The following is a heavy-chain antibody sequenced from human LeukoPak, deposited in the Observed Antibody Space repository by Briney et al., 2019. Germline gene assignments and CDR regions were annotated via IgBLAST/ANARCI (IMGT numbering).Heavy chain of an antibody. J-gene: IGHJ4*02. V-gene: IGHV1-69-2*01. D-gene: IGHD6-25*01. CDR3: ATEAATLAFDY. Sequence: ASVKVSCKASGYTFTSYGISWVQQAPGKGLEWMGLVDPEDGETIYAEKFQGRVTITADTSTDTAYMELSSLRSEDTAVYYCATEAATLAFDYWGQGTLVTVSS. CDR1: GYTFTSYG. CDR2: VDPEDGET.